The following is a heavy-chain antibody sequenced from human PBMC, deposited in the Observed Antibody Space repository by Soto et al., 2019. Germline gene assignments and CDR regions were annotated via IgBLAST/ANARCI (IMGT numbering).Heavy chain of an antibody. J-gene: IGHJ6*03. D-gene: IGHD5-18*01. CDR2: INHSGST. CDR3: ARGGGYSYGYRGYYYYYMDV. V-gene: IGHV4-34*01. CDR1: GGSFSGYY. Sequence: SETLSLTCAVYGGSFSGYYWSWIRQPPGKGLEWIGEINHSGSTNYNPSLKSRVTISVDTSKNQFSLKLSSVTAADTAVYYCARGGGYSYGYRGYYYYYMDVWGKGTTVTVSS.